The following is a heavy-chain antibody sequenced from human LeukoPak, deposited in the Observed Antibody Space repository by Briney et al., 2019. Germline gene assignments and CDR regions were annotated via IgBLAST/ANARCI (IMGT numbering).Heavy chain of an antibody. Sequence: PSETLSLTCAVYGGSFSGYYWSWIRQPPGKGLEWIGEVNHSGSTKYNPSLKSRVTISVDTSKNQFSLKLTSVAAADTAVYYCARALVIGGTYVDYWGQGPLVTVSS. CDR2: VNHSGST. V-gene: IGHV4-34*01. J-gene: IGHJ4*02. CDR1: GGSFSGYY. D-gene: IGHD2-15*01. CDR3: ARALVIGGTYVDY.